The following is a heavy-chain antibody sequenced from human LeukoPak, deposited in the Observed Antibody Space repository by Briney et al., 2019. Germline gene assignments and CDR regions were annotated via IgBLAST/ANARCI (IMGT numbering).Heavy chain of an antibody. J-gene: IGHJ5*02. V-gene: IGHV4-34*01. Sequence: SETLSLTCAVYGGSFSGYYWSWIRQPPGKGLEWIGEINHSGSTNYNPSLKSRVTISVDTSKNQFSLILSSVTATDTAVYYCARFSGTTWAFDPWGQGTLVAVSP. CDR2: INHSGST. CDR1: GGSFSGYY. D-gene: IGHD1-14*01. CDR3: ARFSGTTWAFDP.